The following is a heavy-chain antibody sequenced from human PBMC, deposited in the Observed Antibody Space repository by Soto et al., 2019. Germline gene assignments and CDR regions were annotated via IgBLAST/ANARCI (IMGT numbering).Heavy chain of an antibody. V-gene: IGHV3-15*01. CDR2: IKSKTDGGTT. CDR3: TTLGNSYYYYYGMDV. CDR1: GFTFSNAW. J-gene: IGHJ6*02. Sequence: GGSLRLSCAASGFTFSNAWMSWVRQAPGKGLEWVGRIKSKTDGGTTDYAAPVKGRFTISRDDSKNTLYLQMNSLKTEDTAVYYCTTLGNSYYYYYGMDVWGQGTTVTVSS. D-gene: IGHD7-27*01.